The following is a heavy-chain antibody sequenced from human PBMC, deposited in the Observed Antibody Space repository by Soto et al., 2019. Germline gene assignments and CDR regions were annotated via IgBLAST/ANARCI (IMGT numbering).Heavy chain of an antibody. CDR3: ERATPAGYAEF. CDR1: GGSNIRDGYY. J-gene: IGHJ4*02. D-gene: IGHD2-2*01. CDR2: ISYSGSS. V-gene: IGHV4-31*03. Sequence: PSETLSLTCTVSGGSNIRDGYYWSWIRQHPGKGLEWIAYISYSGSSYSNPSLKSRVTISADTSKNQFSLRLTSVTAADTAVYFCERATPAGYAEFWGQGTLVTVS.